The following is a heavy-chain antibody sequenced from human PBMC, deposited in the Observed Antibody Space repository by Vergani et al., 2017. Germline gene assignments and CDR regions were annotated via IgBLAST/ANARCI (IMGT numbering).Heavy chain of an antibody. J-gene: IGHJ4*02. V-gene: IGHV4-30-2*01. Sequence: QLQLQESGSGLVKPSQTLSLTCAVSGGSISSGGYSWSWIRQPPGKGLEWIGYIYHSGSTYYNPSLKSRVTISVDRSKNQFSLKLSSVTAADTAVYYCARGSYDILTGIGSFDYWGQGTLVTVSS. CDR2: IYHSGST. CDR3: ARGSYDILTGIGSFDY. D-gene: IGHD3-9*01. CDR1: GGSISSGGYS.